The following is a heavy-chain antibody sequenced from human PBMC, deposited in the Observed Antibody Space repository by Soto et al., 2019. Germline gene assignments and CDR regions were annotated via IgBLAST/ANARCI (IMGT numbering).Heavy chain of an antibody. CDR2: INAGNGNT. CDR1: GYTFTSYA. CDR3: AREPSLSPPCSSTSCSYYYYYYGMDV. D-gene: IGHD2-2*01. Sequence: QVQLVQSGAEVKKPGASVKVSCKASGYTFTSYAMHWVRQAPGQRLEWMGWINAGNGNTKYSQKFQGRVTITRDTAASTAYMELSSLRSEDTAVYYCAREPSLSPPCSSTSCSYYYYYYGMDVWGQGTTVTVSS. V-gene: IGHV1-3*01. J-gene: IGHJ6*02.